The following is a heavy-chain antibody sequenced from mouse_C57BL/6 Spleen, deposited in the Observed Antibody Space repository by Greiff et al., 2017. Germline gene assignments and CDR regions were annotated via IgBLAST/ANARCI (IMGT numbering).Heavy chain of an antibody. D-gene: IGHD2-1*01. CDR3: ARENGNYVGYYYAMDY. CDR2: INPNNGGT. J-gene: IGHJ4*01. V-gene: IGHV1-22*01. CDR1: GYTFTDYN. Sequence: VQLQQSGPELVKPGASVKMSCKASGYTFTDYNMHWVQQSHGKSLEWIGNINPNNGGTSYNQKFKGKATLTVNKSSSTAYMELRSLPLEDSAVYYCARENGNYVGYYYAMDYWGQGTSVTVSS.